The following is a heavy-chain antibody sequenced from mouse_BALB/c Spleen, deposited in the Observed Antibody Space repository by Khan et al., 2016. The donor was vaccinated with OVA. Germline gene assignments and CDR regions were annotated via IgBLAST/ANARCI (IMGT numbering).Heavy chain of an antibody. Sequence: QVQLQQSGAELVRPGASVKLSCKTSGYIFTSYWIHWVSQRSGQGLEWIARIYPGTDNTYYNEKLKDKATLTADKSSSTAYMQLSSLKSEDSAVYFGAREEALYYFDYWGQGTTLTVSS. V-gene: IGHV1-76*01. CDR1: GYIFTSYW. CDR3: AREEALYYFDY. D-gene: IGHD3-2*02. J-gene: IGHJ2*01. CDR2: IYPGTDNT.